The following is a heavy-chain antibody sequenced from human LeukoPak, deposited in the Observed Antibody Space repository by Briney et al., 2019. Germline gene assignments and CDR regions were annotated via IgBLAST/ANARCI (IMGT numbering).Heavy chain of an antibody. D-gene: IGHD1-26*01. CDR3: ARDPCSYPQVGARKNWFDP. CDR2: ISYDGSNK. J-gene: IGHJ5*02. Sequence: TGGSLRLSCAASGFTFSSYAMHWVRQAPGKGLEWVAVISYDGSNKYYADSVKGRFTISRDNSKNTLYLQMNSLRDEDTAVYYCARDPCSYPQVGARKNWFDPWGQGTLVTVSS. CDR1: GFTFSSYA. V-gene: IGHV3-30-3*01.